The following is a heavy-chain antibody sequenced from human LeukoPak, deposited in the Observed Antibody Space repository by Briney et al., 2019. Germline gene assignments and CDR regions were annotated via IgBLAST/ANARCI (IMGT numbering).Heavy chain of an antibody. Sequence: GGSLRLSCAVSGFTFSSYSMNWVRQAPGKGLEWVSYISSSSRTIYYADSVKGRFTISRDNSQNILYLQMNSLRAEDTAVYYCARGDHIIMIRGQDFWGQGTLVTVSS. CDR2: ISSSSRTI. CDR1: GFTFSSYS. CDR3: ARGDHIIMIRGQDF. D-gene: IGHD3-10*01. V-gene: IGHV3-48*01. J-gene: IGHJ4*02.